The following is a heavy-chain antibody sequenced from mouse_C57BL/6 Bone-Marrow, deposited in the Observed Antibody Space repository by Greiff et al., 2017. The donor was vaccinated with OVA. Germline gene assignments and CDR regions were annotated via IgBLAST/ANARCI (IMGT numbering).Heavy chain of an antibody. CDR2: IYPGGGYT. V-gene: IGHV1-63*01. D-gene: IGHD1-1*01. Sequence: VQLQQSGAELVRPGTSVKMSCKASGYTFTNYWIGWAKQRPGHGLEWIGDIYPGGGYTNYNEKFKGKATLTADKSSSTAYMQFSSLTSEDSAIYYCARNYGSPYWYFDVWGTGTTVTVSS. CDR1: GYTFTNYW. J-gene: IGHJ1*03. CDR3: ARNYGSPYWYFDV.